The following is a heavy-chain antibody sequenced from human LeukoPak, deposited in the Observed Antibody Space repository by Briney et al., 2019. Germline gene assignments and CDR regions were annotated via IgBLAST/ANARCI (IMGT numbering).Heavy chain of an antibody. CDR3: ARGDSSGYYSNDY. CDR2: ISSSSTI. D-gene: IGHD3-22*01. V-gene: IGHV3-48*02. J-gene: IGHJ4*02. Sequence: GGSLRPSCAASGFTFSSYSMNWVRQAPGKGLEWVSYISSSSTIYYADSVKGRFTISRDNAKNSLYLQMNSLRDEDTAVYYCARGDSSGYYSNDYWGQGTLVTVSS. CDR1: GFTFSSYS.